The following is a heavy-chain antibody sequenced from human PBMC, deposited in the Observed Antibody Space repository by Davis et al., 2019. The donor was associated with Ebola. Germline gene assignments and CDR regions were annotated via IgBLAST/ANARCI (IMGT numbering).Heavy chain of an antibody. V-gene: IGHV4-34*01. CDR2: INHRGST. D-gene: IGHD2-15*01. J-gene: IGHJ4*02. CDR3: ARPQRYCSGGSCYSRNYFDY. Sequence: SETLSLTCAVYGGSFSGYYWSWIRQPPGKGLEWIGEINHRGSTNYNPSLKSRVTISVDTSKNQFSLKLSSVTAADTAVYYCARPQRYCSGGSCYSRNYFDYWGQGTLVTVSS. CDR1: GGSFSGYY.